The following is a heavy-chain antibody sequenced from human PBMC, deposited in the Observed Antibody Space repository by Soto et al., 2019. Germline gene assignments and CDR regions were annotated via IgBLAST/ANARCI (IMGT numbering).Heavy chain of an antibody. CDR3: ARESGDDTYYYYGMDV. CDR2: ISYDGSNK. Sequence: ESGGGVVQPGRSLRLSCAASGFTFSSYAMHWVRQAPGKGLEWVAVISYDGSNKYYADSVKGRFTISRDNSKNTLYLQMNSLRAEDTAVYYCARESGDDTYYYYGMDVWGQGTTVTVSS. J-gene: IGHJ6*02. CDR1: GFTFSSYA. V-gene: IGHV3-30-3*01.